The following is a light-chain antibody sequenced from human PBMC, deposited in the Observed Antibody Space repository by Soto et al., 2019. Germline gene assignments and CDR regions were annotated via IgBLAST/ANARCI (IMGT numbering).Light chain of an antibody. J-gene: IGKJ2*01. Sequence: EIVMTQSPATLSVSPGERATLSCRASQSVSGDFAWYQQKPGQAPRLLIYGASTRATGIPARFTGSGSGTEFTLPISSLQSEDFAVYYCQQYNNWPPAFGQGTKLEIK. CDR3: QQYNNWPPA. CDR2: GAS. V-gene: IGKV3-15*01. CDR1: QSVSGD.